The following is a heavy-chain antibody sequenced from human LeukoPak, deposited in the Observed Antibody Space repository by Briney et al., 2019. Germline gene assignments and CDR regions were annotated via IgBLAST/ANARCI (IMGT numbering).Heavy chain of an antibody. Sequence: GGSLRLSCAASGFTFSLYSMNWVRQAPGKGLEWVSSISSGSDYIFYGDSLKGRFSISRDNAKNSLYLQMNSLRAEDTAVYYCARGGRRLDSWGQGTLVSVSS. D-gene: IGHD2-15*01. V-gene: IGHV3-21*01. CDR1: GFTFSLYS. J-gene: IGHJ5*01. CDR3: ARGGRRLDS. CDR2: ISSGSDYI.